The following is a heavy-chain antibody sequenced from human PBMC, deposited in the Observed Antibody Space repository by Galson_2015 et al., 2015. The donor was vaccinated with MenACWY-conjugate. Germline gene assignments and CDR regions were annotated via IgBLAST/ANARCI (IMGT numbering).Heavy chain of an antibody. Sequence: SLRLSCAASGFTVSDCGMHWVRQAPGKGLEWVTFIRDDGTTKYYADSVKGRFTISRDTSKNTVDLQMNSLRAEDTAVYYCAKDYCRGDSCYWFDPWGQGTLVTVSS. J-gene: IGHJ5*02. CDR1: GFTVSDCG. CDR2: IRDDGTTK. D-gene: IGHD2-15*01. CDR3: AKDYCRGDSCYWFDP. V-gene: IGHV3-30*02.